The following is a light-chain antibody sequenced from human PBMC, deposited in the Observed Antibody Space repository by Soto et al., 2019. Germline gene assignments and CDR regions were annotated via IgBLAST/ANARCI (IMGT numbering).Light chain of an antibody. Sequence: DIQMTQSPSTLSAFVGDRVTITCRASQSISTSLAWYQQKPGKAPKLLIYLASSLESGVPARFSGSGSATDFTLSISSLQPADFATYYCQQYGSYSRTFGQGTKVEIK. CDR1: QSISTS. CDR3: QQYGSYSRT. V-gene: IGKV1-5*03. J-gene: IGKJ1*01. CDR2: LAS.